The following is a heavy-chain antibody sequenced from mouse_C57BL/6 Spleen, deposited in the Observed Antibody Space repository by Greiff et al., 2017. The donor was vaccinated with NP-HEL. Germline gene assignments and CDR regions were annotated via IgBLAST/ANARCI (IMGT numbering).Heavy chain of an antibody. V-gene: IGHV1-52*01. Sequence: VQLVESGAELVRPGSSVKLSCKASGYTFTSYWMHWVKQRPIQGLEWIGNIDPSDSETHYNQKFKDKATLTVDKSSSTAYMQLSSLTSEDSAVYYCARENYYGSSYPFDYWGQGTTLTVSS. D-gene: IGHD1-1*01. J-gene: IGHJ2*01. CDR3: ARENYYGSSYPFDY. CDR2: IDPSDSET. CDR1: GYTFTSYW.